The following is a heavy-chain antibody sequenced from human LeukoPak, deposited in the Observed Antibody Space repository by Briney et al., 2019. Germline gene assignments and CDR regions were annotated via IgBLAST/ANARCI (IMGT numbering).Heavy chain of an antibody. Sequence: SETLTLTCTVSGDSISSSSYYWAWIRQPPGKGLEWIGSIYFSGSTYYNPSLKSRVTISVDTSKNQLALKLSSVTAADTAVYYCAKYGSGSYYWFDPWGQGILVTVSS. J-gene: IGHJ5*02. D-gene: IGHD3-10*01. CDR3: AKYGSGSYYWFDP. V-gene: IGHV4-39*01. CDR1: GDSISSSSYY. CDR2: IYFSGST.